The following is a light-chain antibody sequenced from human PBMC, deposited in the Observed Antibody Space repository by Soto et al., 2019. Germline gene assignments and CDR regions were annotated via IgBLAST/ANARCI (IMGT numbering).Light chain of an antibody. Sequence: EIVLTQSPGTLSLSPGERATLSCRASQSINSNYLVWYQQKPGQAPSLLIFGASTRATGIPDRFSGSGSGTDFTLTISRLEPEDFAVYYCQQYGSSPYTFGQGTKLEI. J-gene: IGKJ2*01. CDR2: GAS. CDR1: QSINSNY. CDR3: QQYGSSPYT. V-gene: IGKV3-20*01.